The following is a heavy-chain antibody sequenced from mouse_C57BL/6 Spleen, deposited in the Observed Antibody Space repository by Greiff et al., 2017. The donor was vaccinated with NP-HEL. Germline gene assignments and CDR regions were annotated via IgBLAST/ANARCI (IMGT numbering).Heavy chain of an antibody. V-gene: IGHV1-80*01. CDR1: GYAFSSYW. CDR3: ARREDYYGSSYGYFDV. J-gene: IGHJ1*03. CDR2: IYPGDGDT. Sequence: VHLVESGAELVKPGASVKISCKASGYAFSSYWMNWVKQRPGKGLEWIGQIYPGDGDTNYNGKFKGKATLTADKSSSTAYMQLSSLTSEDSAVYFCARREDYYGSSYGYFDVWGTGTTVTVSS. D-gene: IGHD1-1*01.